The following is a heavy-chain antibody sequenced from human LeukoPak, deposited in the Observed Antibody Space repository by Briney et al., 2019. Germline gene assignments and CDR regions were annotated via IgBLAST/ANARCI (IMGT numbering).Heavy chain of an antibody. Sequence: SETLSLTCTVSGGSISSYYWSWIRQPPGKGLEYIGYIYYSGSTNYNPSLKSRVTISVDMSKNQFSLKLSSVTAADTAVYYCARGGDIVVVPAAMNYDYWGQGTLVTVSS. CDR3: ARGGDIVVVPAAMNYDY. CDR1: GGSISSYY. J-gene: IGHJ4*02. V-gene: IGHV4-59*12. CDR2: IYYSGST. D-gene: IGHD2-2*01.